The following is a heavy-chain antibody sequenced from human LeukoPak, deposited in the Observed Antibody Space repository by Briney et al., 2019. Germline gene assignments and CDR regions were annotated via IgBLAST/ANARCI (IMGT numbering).Heavy chain of an antibody. CDR1: GFTFSSYA. CDR2: ISGSGGST. D-gene: IGHD3-16*01. CDR3: AKARYYDYVWGSYRSSYFDY. J-gene: IGHJ4*02. Sequence: GGSLRLSCAASGFTFSSYAMSWVRQAPGEGLEWVSAISGSGGSTYYADSVKGRFTISRDNSKNTLYLQMNSLRAEDTAVYYCAKARYYDYVWGSYRSSYFDYWGQGTLVTVSS. V-gene: IGHV3-23*01.